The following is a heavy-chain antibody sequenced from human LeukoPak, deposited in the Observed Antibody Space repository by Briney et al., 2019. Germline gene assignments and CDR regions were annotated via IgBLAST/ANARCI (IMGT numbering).Heavy chain of an antibody. CDR1: GITFSSYA. CDR2: ISGSGGST. Sequence: PGGSLRLSCAASGITFSSYAMNWVRQAPGKGLEWVSAISGSGGSTYYADSVKGRFTISRDNSKNTLYLQMSSLRAEDTAVYYCAKDRSAARVGATPTYYFDYWGQGTLVTVSS. CDR3: AKDRSAARVGATPTYYFDY. D-gene: IGHD1-26*01. J-gene: IGHJ4*02. V-gene: IGHV3-23*01.